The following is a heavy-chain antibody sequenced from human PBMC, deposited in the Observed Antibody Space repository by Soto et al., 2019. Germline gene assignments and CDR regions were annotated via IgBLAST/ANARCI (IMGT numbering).Heavy chain of an antibody. CDR1: GGSISSNNW. CDR2: IFHSGST. D-gene: IGHD1-26*01. CDR3: ARVYSGSYSDS. J-gene: IGHJ4*02. V-gene: IGHV4-4*02. Sequence: QVQLQESGPGLVKPSGTLSLTCAVSGGSISSNNWWRWVRQPPGKGLEWIGEIFHSGSTYYSPSLKRRVTISVDKSKKYFSLNLTSVTAAATAVYYCARVYSGSYSDSWGQGTLVTVSS.